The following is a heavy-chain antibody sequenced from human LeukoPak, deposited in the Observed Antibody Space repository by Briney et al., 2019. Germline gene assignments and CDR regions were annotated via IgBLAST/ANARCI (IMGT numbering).Heavy chain of an antibody. J-gene: IGHJ4*02. CDR2: ISSSSSYI. CDR1: GFTFSSYS. CDR3: ARYSSGWPGYFDY. Sequence: GGSLRLSCAASGFTFSSYSMNWVRRAPGKGLEWVSSISSSSSYIYYADSVKGRSTISRDNAKNSLYLQMNSLRAEDTAVYYCARYSSGWPGYFDYWGQGTLVTVSS. D-gene: IGHD6-25*01. V-gene: IGHV3-21*01.